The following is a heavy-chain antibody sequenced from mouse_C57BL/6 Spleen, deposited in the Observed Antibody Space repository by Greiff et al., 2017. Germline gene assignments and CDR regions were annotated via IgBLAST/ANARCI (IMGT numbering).Heavy chain of an antibody. CDR2: IHPNSGST. CDR1: GYTFTSYW. D-gene: IGHD1-1*01. Sequence: QVQLQQPGAELVKPGASVKLSCKASGYTFTSYWMHWVKQRPGQGLEWIGMIHPNSGSTNYNEKFKSKATLTVDKSSSTAYIQLSSLTSEDSAVYYCARDYYGSSYFSYWYFDVWGTGTTVTVSS. J-gene: IGHJ1*03. CDR3: ARDYYGSSYFSYWYFDV. V-gene: IGHV1-64*01.